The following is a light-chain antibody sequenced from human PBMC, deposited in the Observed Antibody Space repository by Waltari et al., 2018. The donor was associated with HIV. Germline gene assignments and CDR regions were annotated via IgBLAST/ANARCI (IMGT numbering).Light chain of an antibody. CDR1: QSIRSW. Sequence: DSQMTQSPATLSASVGDRVTITCRASQSIRSWLAWYQHKPGKAPNLLIYQASSLENGVPSRFSGSGAETEFTLTISSLKPDDFATYYCQQYDSYPLTFGGGTKVEIK. CDR2: QAS. J-gene: IGKJ4*01. V-gene: IGKV1-5*03. CDR3: QQYDSYPLT.